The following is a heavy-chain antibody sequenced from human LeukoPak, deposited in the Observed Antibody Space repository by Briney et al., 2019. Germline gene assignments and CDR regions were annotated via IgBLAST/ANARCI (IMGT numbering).Heavy chain of an antibody. D-gene: IGHD6-13*01. J-gene: IGHJ4*02. V-gene: IGHV3-30-3*01. CDR2: ISYDGSNK. CDR1: GFTFSSYA. CDR3: ASRVAAAAPFDY. Sequence: GGSLRLSCAASGFTFSSYAMHWVRQAPGKGLEWVAVISYDGSNKYYADSVKGRFTISRDNSKNTLYLQMNSLRAEDTAVYYCASRVAAAAPFDYWGQGTLVTVSS.